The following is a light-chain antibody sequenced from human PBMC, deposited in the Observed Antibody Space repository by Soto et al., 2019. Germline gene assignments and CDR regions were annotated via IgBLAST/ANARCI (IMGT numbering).Light chain of an antibody. CDR2: DIS. J-gene: IGKJ2*01. Sequence: EIVLTQFPATLSLSPGARATLSCRASQSVPTYLAWYQHKPGQASRLLIYDISNRAPGIPARFSASGSGTDFTLTINSLEPEDSATYYCQQRSSWPRNTFGQGTKLEIK. V-gene: IGKV3-11*01. CDR1: QSVPTY. CDR3: QQRSSWPRNT.